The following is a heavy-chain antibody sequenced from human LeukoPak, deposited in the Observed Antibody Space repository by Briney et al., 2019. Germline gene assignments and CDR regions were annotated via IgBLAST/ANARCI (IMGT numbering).Heavy chain of an antibody. V-gene: IGHV3-7*05. D-gene: IGHD1-7*01. Sequence: PGGSLRLSCVASGFTFSSYWMSWVRQAPGKGLEWVANIKQDGSEKYYVDSLKGRFTISRDNAKNSLYLQMNSLRAEDTAVYYCARVRSSMELVWGQGTLVTVSS. J-gene: IGHJ4*02. CDR3: ARVRSSMELV. CDR2: IKQDGSEK. CDR1: GFTFSSYW.